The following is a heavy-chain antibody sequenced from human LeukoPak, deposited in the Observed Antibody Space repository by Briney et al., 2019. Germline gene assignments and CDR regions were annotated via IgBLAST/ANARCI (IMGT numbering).Heavy chain of an antibody. J-gene: IGHJ4*02. V-gene: IGHV3-48*01. D-gene: IGHD1-7*01. CDR2: ISSSSSTI. CDR3: ARSPYNWNLDD. Sequence: PGGSLRLSCAASGFTFSEAWMNWVRQAPGKGLEWVSYISSSSSTIYYADSVKGRFTISRDNAKNSLYLQMNSLRAEDTALYYCARSPYNWNLDDWGQGTLVTVSS. CDR1: GFTFSEAW.